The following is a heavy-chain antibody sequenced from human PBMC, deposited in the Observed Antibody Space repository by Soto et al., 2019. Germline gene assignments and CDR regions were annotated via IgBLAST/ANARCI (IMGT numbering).Heavy chain of an antibody. CDR1: GYTFTGYY. J-gene: IGHJ6*02. D-gene: IGHD1-26*01. CDR3: AKGGAIVAAGTRVYLYNAMDV. CDR2: INPNSGDT. Sequence: DAVKVCCKASGYTFTGYYVHRVRQAPGQGLEWMGWINPNSGDTYLAQRFQGRVTMNRDTSIGTAYMELRGLTSDDTAEYYCAKGGAIVAAGTRVYLYNAMDVWGQGTTVTVSS. V-gene: IGHV1-2*02.